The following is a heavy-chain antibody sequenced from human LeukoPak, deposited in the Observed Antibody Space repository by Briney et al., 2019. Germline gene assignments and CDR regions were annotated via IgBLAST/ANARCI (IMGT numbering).Heavy chain of an antibody. D-gene: IGHD5-12*01. CDR1: GGSFSGYY. Sequence: SETLSLTCAVYGGSFSGYYWSWIRQPPGKGLEWIGEINHSGSTNYNPSLKSRVTISVDTSKNQFSLKLSSVTAADTAVYYCARGTSSFSVSIVATIPYNWFDPWGQGTLVTVSS. J-gene: IGHJ5*02. CDR3: ARGTSSFSVSIVATIPYNWFDP. V-gene: IGHV4-34*01. CDR2: INHSGST.